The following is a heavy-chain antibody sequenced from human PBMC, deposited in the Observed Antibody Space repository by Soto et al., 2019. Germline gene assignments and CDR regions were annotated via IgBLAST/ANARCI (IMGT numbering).Heavy chain of an antibody. D-gene: IGHD5-12*01. V-gene: IGHV3-66*01. CDR1: GFTVSSNY. J-gene: IGHJ4*02. Sequence: EVQLVESGGGLVQPGGSLRLSCAASGFTVSSNYMTWVRQAPGKGLEWVSVIYSGGATHYTDSVKGRFSISRDNSKNTLHLQMNSLGVDDTAMYYCAREGGYRGHGPLGYWGQGTLVTVSS. CDR2: IYSGGAT. CDR3: AREGGYRGHGPLGY.